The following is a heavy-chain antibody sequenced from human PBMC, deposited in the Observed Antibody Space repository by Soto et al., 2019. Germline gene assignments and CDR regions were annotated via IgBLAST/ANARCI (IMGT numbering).Heavy chain of an antibody. CDR1: GYTFTSYG. V-gene: IGHV1-18*01. CDR2: ISAYNGNT. J-gene: IGHJ6*03. D-gene: IGHD4-4*01. CDR3: ARHSNYVDYYYYMDV. Sequence: ASVKVSCKASGYTFTSYGISWVRQAPGQGLEWMGWISAYNGNTNYAQKLQGRVTMTTDTSTSTAYMELRSLRSDDTAVYYCARHSNYVDYYYYMDVWGKGTTVTVSS.